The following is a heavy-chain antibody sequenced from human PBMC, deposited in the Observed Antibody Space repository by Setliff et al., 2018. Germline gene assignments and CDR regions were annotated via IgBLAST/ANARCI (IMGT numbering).Heavy chain of an antibody. CDR2: ISYSGRT. CDR1: GGSISTDPYF. D-gene: IGHD2-15*01. V-gene: IGHV4-31*11. J-gene: IGHJ4*02. Sequence: LTCAVSGGSISTDPYFWTWIRQHPVKGLEWIGYISYSGRTSYNPSLYSRITVSLDRSKNQFSLQLTSVTAADTAMFYCARVAYPNGGSCRYFDNWGQGTLVTVPQ. CDR3: ARVAYPNGGSCRYFDN.